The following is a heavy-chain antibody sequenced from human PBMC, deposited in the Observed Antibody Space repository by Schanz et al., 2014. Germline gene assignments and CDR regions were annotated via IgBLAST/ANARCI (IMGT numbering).Heavy chain of an antibody. CDR2: VSSDGNND. J-gene: IGHJ5*01. V-gene: IGHV3-30*18. CDR3: AKQHIVRGVIYLNWFDS. Sequence: VQLVESGGGVVQPGRSLRLSCAASGFTFSTHAMHWVRQAPGKGLEWVALVSSDGNNDYYTDSVKGRFTISRDNSKNAVHLQMSSLRAEDTAVYYCAKQHIVRGVIYLNWFDSGGQGTLVTVSS. CDR1: GFTFSTHA. D-gene: IGHD3-10*01.